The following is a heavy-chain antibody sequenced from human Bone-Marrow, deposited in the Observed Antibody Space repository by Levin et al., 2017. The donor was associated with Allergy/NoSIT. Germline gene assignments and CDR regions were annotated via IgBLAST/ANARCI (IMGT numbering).Heavy chain of an antibody. CDR2: ISSSGSTI. D-gene: IGHD6-13*01. CDR1: GFTFSDYY. CDR3: ARAGYSSSWSWDYYYGMDV. Sequence: GGSLRLSCAASGFTFSDYYMSWIRQAPGKGLEWVSYISSSGSTIYYADSVKGRFTISRDNAKNSLYLQMNSLRAEDTAVYYCARAGYSSSWSWDYYYGMDVWGQGTTVTVSS. J-gene: IGHJ6*02. V-gene: IGHV3-11*01.